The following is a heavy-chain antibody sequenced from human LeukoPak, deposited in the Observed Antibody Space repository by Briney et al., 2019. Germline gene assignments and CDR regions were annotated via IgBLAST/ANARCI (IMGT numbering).Heavy chain of an antibody. CDR2: IYHSGST. CDR1: GYSISSGYY. D-gene: IGHD3-10*01. V-gene: IGHV4-38-2*02. J-gene: IGHJ3*02. CDR3: AKSNGYGLVDI. Sequence: SETLSLTCTVSGYSISSGYYWGWIRQPPGKGLEWIGSIYHSGSTYYSPSLRSRVTISLDTSRNQFSLKLNSVTAADTAVYYCAKSNGYGLVDIWGQRTMVTVSS.